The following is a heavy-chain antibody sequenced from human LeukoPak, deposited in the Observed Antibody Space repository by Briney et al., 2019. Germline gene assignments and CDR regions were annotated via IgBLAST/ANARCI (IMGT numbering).Heavy chain of an antibody. V-gene: IGHV3-48*01. J-gene: IGHJ4*02. CDR2: ISSSSSTI. CDR1: GFTVSSNY. D-gene: IGHD1-1*01. CDR3: ASNKLEGLGY. Sequence: GGSLRLSCAASGFTVSSNYMSWVRQAPGKGLEWVSYISSSSSTIYYADSVKGRFTISRDNAKNSLYLQMNSLRAEDTAVYYCASNKLEGLGYWGQGTLVTVSS.